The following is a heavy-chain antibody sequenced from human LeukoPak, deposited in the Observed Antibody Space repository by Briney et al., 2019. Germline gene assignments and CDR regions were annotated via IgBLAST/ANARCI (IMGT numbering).Heavy chain of an antibody. Sequence: PGGSLRLSCATSGITFSNYWMSWVRQAPGKGLEWVANIEQDGSEKYYVDSVKGRFTISRDNAKNSLYLQMNSLRVEDTAVYYCARDRRGDGYNPHYYYYYYMDVWGKGTTVTVSS. J-gene: IGHJ6*03. CDR1: GITFSNYW. V-gene: IGHV3-7*01. CDR3: ARDRRGDGYNPHYYYYYYMDV. CDR2: IEQDGSEK. D-gene: IGHD5-24*01.